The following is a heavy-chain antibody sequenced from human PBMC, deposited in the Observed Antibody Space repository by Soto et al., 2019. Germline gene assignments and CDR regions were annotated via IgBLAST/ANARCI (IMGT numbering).Heavy chain of an antibody. D-gene: IGHD3-10*01. Sequence: QVQLQQWGAGLLKPSETLSLTCAVYGGSFSGYYWSWIRQPPGKGLEWIGEINHSGSTNYNPSLRSRVTISVETSKNQFSLKLSSVTAADTAVYYCARSGRTMVRGVIALSSYYYYGMDVWGQGTTVTVSS. V-gene: IGHV4-34*01. CDR1: GGSFSGYY. J-gene: IGHJ6*02. CDR2: INHSGST. CDR3: ARSGRTMVRGVIALSSYYYYGMDV.